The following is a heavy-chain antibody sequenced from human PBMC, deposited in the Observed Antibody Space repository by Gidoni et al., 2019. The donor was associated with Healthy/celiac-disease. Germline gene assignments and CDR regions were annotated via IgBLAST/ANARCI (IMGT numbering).Heavy chain of an antibody. V-gene: IGHV1-2*02. Sequence: HLVQSGAAMTQPRPSPKVSCKPPRYTPTGYYMHWVRQAPGQGREWMGWINPNSGGTNYAQKFQGRVTMTRDTSISTAYMELGRLRSDDTAVYYCASSIIQWEPPGGFDYWGQGTLVTVSS. D-gene: IGHD1-26*01. J-gene: IGHJ4*02. CDR1: RYTPTGYY. CDR3: ASSIIQWEPPGGFDY. CDR2: INPNSGGT.